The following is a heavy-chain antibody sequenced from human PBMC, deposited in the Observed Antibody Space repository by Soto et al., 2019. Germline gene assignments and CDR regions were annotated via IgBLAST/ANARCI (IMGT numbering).Heavy chain of an antibody. CDR3: ARRKERSGPYYIDY. J-gene: IGHJ4*02. CDR1: GYTFATYD. Sequence: QVQLVQSGAEVKKPRASVKVSCKASGYTFATYDFAWVRQATGQGLEWMGWMNPNTGNTGYAQAFRGRVTMTRNTSITTAYMELSSLRSEDTAVYFCARRKERSGPYYIDYWGQGTLVTVSS. CDR2: MNPNTGNT. V-gene: IGHV1-8*01.